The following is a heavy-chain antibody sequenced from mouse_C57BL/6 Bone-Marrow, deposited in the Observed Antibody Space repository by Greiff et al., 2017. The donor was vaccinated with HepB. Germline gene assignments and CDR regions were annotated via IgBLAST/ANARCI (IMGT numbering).Heavy chain of an antibody. CDR3: ARLTYYSNYDYAMDY. CDR2: ISSGGSYT. J-gene: IGHJ4*01. CDR1: GFTFSSYG. D-gene: IGHD2-5*01. V-gene: IGHV5-6*01. Sequence: EVKVVESGGDLVKPGGSLNLSCAASGFTFSSYGMSWVRQTPDKRLEWVATISSGGSYTYYPDSVKGRCTICRDNAKNTLYLQMSSLKSEDTAMYYCARLTYYSNYDYAMDYWGQGTSVTVSS.